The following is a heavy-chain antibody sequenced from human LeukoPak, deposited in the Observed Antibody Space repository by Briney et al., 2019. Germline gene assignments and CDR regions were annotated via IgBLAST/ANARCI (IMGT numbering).Heavy chain of an antibody. J-gene: IGHJ4*02. CDR2: IWYDGSNK. V-gene: IGHV3-33*01. Sequence: GGSLRLSCAASGFTFSSYGMHWVRQAPGKGLEWVAVIWYDGSNKYYADSVKGRFTISRDNSKNTLYLQISSLRAEDTAVYYCASLLLWFGELIDYWGQGTLVTVSS. D-gene: IGHD3-10*01. CDR3: ASLLLWFGELIDY. CDR1: GFTFSSYG.